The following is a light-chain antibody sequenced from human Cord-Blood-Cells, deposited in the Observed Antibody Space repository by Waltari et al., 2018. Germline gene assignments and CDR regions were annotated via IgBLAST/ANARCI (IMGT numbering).Light chain of an antibody. V-gene: IGKV3-11*01. Sequence: EIVLTQSPATLCLSPGERATLSCRASQSVSSYLAWYQQKPGQGPRLLIYDASNRATGIPARFSGSGSGTDFTLTISSLEPEDFAVYCCQQRSNWPPLTFGGGTKVEIK. CDR3: QQRSNWPPLT. J-gene: IGKJ4*01. CDR1: QSVSSY. CDR2: DAS.